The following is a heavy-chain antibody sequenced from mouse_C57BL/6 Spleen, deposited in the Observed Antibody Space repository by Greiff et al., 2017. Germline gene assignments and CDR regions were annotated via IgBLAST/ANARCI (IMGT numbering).Heavy chain of an antibody. CDR3: AKLLWPYAMDY. D-gene: IGHD2-1*01. Sequence: QVQLKESGAELARPGASVKLSCKASGYTFTSYGISWVKQRTGQGLEWIGEIYPRSGNTYYNEKFKGKATLTADKSSSTAYMELRSLTSEDTAVYFWAKLLWPYAMDYWGQGTSVTVSS. CDR1: GYTFTSYG. V-gene: IGHV1-81*01. J-gene: IGHJ4*01. CDR2: IYPRSGNT.